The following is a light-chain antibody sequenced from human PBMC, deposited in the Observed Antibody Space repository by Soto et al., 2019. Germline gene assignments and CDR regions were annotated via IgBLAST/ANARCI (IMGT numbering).Light chain of an antibody. CDR3: QQYAGSPRT. V-gene: IGKV3-20*01. CDR2: DAY. Sequence: EIVLTQSPGTLSLSPGDTATLSCRASQSVRSNFLAWYQHKPGQAPRLLIHDAYSRATGIPDRFSGSGSDRDFTLTISRLEPEDFEVYYCQQYAGSPRTFGQGTKLEIK. J-gene: IGKJ2*01. CDR1: QSVRSNF.